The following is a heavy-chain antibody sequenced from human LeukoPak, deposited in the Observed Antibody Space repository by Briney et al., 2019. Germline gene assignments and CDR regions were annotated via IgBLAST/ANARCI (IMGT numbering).Heavy chain of an antibody. CDR2: FNPEDGET. CDR3: VTGLPAATTPYYYYYYMDV. V-gene: IGHV1-24*01. J-gene: IGHJ6*03. CDR1: GYTLTELS. D-gene: IGHD2-2*01. Sequence: ASVKVSCKVSGYTLTELSMHWVRQAPGKGLEWMGGFNPEDGETIYAQKFQGRVTMTEDTSTDTAYMELSSLRSEDTAVYYCVTGLPAATTPYYYYYYMDVWGKGTTVTVSS.